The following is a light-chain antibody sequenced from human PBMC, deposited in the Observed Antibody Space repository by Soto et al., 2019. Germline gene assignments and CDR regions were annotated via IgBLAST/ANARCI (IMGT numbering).Light chain of an antibody. CDR3: QHYLENPLT. V-gene: IGKV4-1*01. J-gene: IGKJ4*01. CDR1: QSVFSRANGRDY. CDR2: WAF. Sequence: IVMRQSPDSLAVPLGERAAINCKSSQSVFSRANGRDYIAWYQQKPGQPPKLLIYWAFIREAGVPDRFRGSGSQTDFTLTITNLQAEDVAVYYCQHYLENPLTFGGGTKVEIK.